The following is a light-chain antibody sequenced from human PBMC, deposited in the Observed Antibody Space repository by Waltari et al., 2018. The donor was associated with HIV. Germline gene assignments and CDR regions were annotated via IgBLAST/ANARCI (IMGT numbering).Light chain of an antibody. CDR3: QQYNTWPPA. CDR1: QSISSN. V-gene: IGKV3-15*01. CDR2: GAS. J-gene: IGKJ1*01. Sequence: EIVMTQSPATLSVSPGETATLSCRASQSISSNLAWYQQKPGQAPRLLIYGASTRATGVPARFSGSGSGTEFTLTIGSLQSEDFAVYYCQQYNTWPPAFGQGTKVEIK.